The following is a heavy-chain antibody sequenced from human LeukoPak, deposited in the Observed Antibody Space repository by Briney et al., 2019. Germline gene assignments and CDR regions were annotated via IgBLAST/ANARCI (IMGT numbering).Heavy chain of an antibody. Sequence: ASVNVSCKASGYTFTGYYMHWVRQAPGQGLEWMGWINPNSGGTNYAQKFQGRVTMTRDTSISTAYMELSRLRSDDTAVYYCASGGPGGGPTVVTPNAFDIWGQGTMVTVSS. D-gene: IGHD4-23*01. V-gene: IGHV1-2*02. CDR3: ASGGPGGGPTVVTPNAFDI. CDR1: GYTFTGYY. J-gene: IGHJ3*02. CDR2: INPNSGGT.